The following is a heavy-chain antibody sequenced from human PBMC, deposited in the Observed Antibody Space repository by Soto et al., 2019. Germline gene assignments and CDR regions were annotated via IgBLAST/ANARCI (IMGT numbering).Heavy chain of an antibody. CDR1: GFTFSSYG. V-gene: IGHV3-30*18. CDR3: AKDTGADY. Sequence: QVQLVESGVGVVQPGRSLRLSCAASGFTFSSYGMYWVRQAPGKGLEWVARISYDGSDQCYGDSVKGRFTISRDNSKNTLYLQMNSLRSEDTAVYYCAKDTGADYWGQGTVVTVSA. J-gene: IGHJ4*02. D-gene: IGHD3-10*01. CDR2: ISYDGSDQ.